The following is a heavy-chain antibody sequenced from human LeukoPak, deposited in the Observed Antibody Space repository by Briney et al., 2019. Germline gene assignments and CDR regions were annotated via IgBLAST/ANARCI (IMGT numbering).Heavy chain of an antibody. CDR1: GYTFTSYY. J-gene: IGHJ4*02. D-gene: IGHD2-15*01. CDR2: INPSGGST. CDR3: ARDLGYCSGGSCYLNLDY. Sequence: GASVKVSCKASGYTFTSYYMHWVRQAPGQGLEWMGIINPSGGSTNYAQKLQGRVTMTTDTSTSTAYMELRSLRSDDTAVYYCARDLGYCSGGSCYLNLDYWGQGTLVTVSS. V-gene: IGHV1-46*01.